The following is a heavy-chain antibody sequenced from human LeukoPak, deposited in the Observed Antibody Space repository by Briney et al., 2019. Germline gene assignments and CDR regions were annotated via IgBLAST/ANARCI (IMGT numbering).Heavy chain of an antibody. V-gene: IGHV4-30-2*01. D-gene: IGHD1-1*01. CDR2: IYHSGST. CDR3: ATQLYYYYGMDV. CDR1: GGSISSGGYS. J-gene: IGHJ6*02. Sequence: SQTLSLTCAVSGGSISSGGYSWSWIRQPPGKGLEWIGYIYHSGSTYYNPSLKSRVTISVGRSKNQFSLKLSSVTAADTAVYYCATQLYYYYGMDVWGQGTTVTVSS.